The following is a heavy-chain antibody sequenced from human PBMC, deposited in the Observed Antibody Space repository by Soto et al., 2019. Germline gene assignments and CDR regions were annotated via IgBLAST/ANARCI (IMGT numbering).Heavy chain of an antibody. D-gene: IGHD6-13*01. V-gene: IGHV3-23*01. CDR3: AKDPHSNSWYLDYFAY. CDR1: GFSFSSFA. CDR2: INPSGGTT. Sequence: GGSLRLSCVVCGFSFSSFAMSWVRQAPGKGLDWVSVINPSGGTTHYADSVKGRFTISRDNSKNTLYLQMNSLRAEDTAVYYCAKDPHSNSWYLDYFAYWGLGTLVTVS. J-gene: IGHJ4*02.